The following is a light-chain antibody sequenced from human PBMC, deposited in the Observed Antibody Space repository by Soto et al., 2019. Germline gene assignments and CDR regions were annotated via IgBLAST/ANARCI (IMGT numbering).Light chain of an antibody. V-gene: IGLV1-40*01. CDR3: QCCVSSLRVAV. CDR2: GNS. CDR1: SSNIGAGCD. J-gene: IGLJ2*01. Sequence: QSVLTQPPSVSGAPGQRVTISCTGSSSNIGAGCDVHWYQQLPGTAPKLLIYGNSNRPSGVPDRFYGSKSGTSASLAITGLQAEDEAVYYCQCCVSSLRVAVFGGGTTLTVL.